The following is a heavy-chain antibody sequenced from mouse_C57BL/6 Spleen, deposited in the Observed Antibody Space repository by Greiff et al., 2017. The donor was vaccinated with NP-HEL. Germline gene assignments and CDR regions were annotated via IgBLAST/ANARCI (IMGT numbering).Heavy chain of an antibody. CDR1: GYSITSGYY. CDR2: ISYDGSN. J-gene: IGHJ4*01. V-gene: IGHV3-6*01. CDR3: ATYYSKHLGTMDY. D-gene: IGHD2-5*01. Sequence: EVKLEESGPGLVKPSQSLSLTCSVTGYSITSGYYWNWIRQFPGNKLEWMGYISYDGSNNYNPSLKNRISITRDTSKNQFFLKLNSVTTEDTATYYCATYYSKHLGTMDYWGQGTSVTVSS.